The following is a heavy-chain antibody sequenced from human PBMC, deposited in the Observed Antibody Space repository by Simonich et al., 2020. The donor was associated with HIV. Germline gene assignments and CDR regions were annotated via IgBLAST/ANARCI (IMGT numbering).Heavy chain of an antibody. Sequence: QVQLQQWGAGLLKPSATLSLTCAVYGGSFSGYYWSWIRQPPGKGLEWIGYIYYSGTTNYNPSLKSRVTISVDTSKKQFSLKLSSVTAADTAVYYCARQPRIAAAGGGWFDPWGQGTLVTVSS. CDR2: IYYSGTT. CDR1: GGSFSGYY. J-gene: IGHJ5*02. V-gene: IGHV4-34*11. D-gene: IGHD6-13*01. CDR3: ARQPRIAAAGGGWFDP.